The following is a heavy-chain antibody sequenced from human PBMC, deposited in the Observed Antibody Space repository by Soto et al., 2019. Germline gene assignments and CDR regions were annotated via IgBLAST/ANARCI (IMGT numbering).Heavy chain of an antibody. D-gene: IGHD5-18*01. CDR1: GYTFTSYA. J-gene: IGHJ4*02. CDR2: INAGNGNT. Sequence: QVQLVQSGAEVKKPGASVKVSCKASGYTFTSYAMHWVRQAPGQRLEWMGWINAGNGNTKSSQKFQGSVTITRDTSASTAYMELSTLRSEDTAVYYCAREPGYSYGYNWGQGTLVTVSS. V-gene: IGHV1-3*01. CDR3: AREPGYSYGYN.